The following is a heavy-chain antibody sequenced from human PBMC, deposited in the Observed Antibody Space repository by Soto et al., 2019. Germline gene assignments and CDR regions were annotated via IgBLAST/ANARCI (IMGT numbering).Heavy chain of an antibody. CDR3: VSVKIDGDLHYGIDF. Sequence: SETLSLTCTVSGDSISSGGYYWSWIRQHPGQGLEWIGYISYSGSTYYSGSTYYNPSLKSRITISVDASKNQFSLRLTSVTAADTAVYYCVSVKIDGDLHYGIDFRARGTTVTVS. V-gene: IGHV4-31*03. CDR2: ISYSGSTYYSGST. J-gene: IGHJ6*02. D-gene: IGHD2-21*01. CDR1: GDSISSGGYY.